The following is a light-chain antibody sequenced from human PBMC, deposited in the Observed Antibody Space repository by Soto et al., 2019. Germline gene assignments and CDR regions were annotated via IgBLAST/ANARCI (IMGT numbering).Light chain of an antibody. CDR3: QQYYNSPIT. CDR1: QTVLYNSNDKNY. V-gene: IGKV4-1*01. J-gene: IGKJ5*01. CDR2: WAS. Sequence: DIVMTQSPDSLAVSLGERATINCKSSQTVLYNSNDKNYLAWYQQKPGQPPKLLVYWASTRESGVPDRFSGSGSGTDFTLTISSLRAEDVAVYYCQQYYNSPITFGQGTRLEIK.